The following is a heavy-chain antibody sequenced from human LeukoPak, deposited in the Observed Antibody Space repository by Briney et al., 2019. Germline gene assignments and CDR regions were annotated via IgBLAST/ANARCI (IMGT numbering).Heavy chain of an antibody. J-gene: IGHJ4*02. CDR2: IYHSGST. CDR3: SRNSWNAQD. CDR1: GFTFSQYW. D-gene: IGHD1-1*01. V-gene: IGHV4-4*02. Sequence: PGGSLRLSCAASGFTFSQYWMSWVRQPPGKGLEWIGEIYHSGSTNYNPSLKSRVTISVDTSKNQFSLKLSSVTAADTAVYYCSRNSWNAQDWGQGTLVTVSS.